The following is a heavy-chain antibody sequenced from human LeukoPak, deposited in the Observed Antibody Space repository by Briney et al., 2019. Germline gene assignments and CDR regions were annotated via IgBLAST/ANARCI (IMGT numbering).Heavy chain of an antibody. CDR3: AKRGIAPAASFDY. Sequence: GGSLRLSCAASGFMFTTYWMSWVRQTPGKGLEWVVNIQEDGSQKYYVDSVKGRFTISRDNAKNSLYLQMNSLRADDTAVYYCAKRGIAPAASFDYWGQGTLVTVSS. CDR1: GFMFTTYW. D-gene: IGHD2-2*01. CDR2: IQEDGSQK. J-gene: IGHJ4*02. V-gene: IGHV3-7*03.